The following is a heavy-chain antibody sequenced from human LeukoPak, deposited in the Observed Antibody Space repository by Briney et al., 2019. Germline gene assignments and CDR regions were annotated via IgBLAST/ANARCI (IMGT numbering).Heavy chain of an antibody. CDR2: INHSGST. D-gene: IGHD6-19*01. Sequence: SETLSLTCAVYGGSFSGYYWSWIRQPPGKGLEWIGEINHSGSTNYNPSLKSRVTISVDTSKNQFSLKLSSVTAADTAVYYCASGGAVAGTGFPFDYWGQGTLVTVSS. V-gene: IGHV4-34*01. CDR1: GGSFSGYY. CDR3: ASGGAVAGTGFPFDY. J-gene: IGHJ4*02.